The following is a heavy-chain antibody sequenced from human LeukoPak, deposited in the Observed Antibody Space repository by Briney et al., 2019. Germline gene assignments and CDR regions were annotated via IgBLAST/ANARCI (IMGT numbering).Heavy chain of an antibody. D-gene: IGHD2-15*01. Sequence: SETLSLTCTVSGGSISSSSYYWGWIRQPPGKGLEWTGSIYYSGSTYYNPSLKSRVTISVDTSKNQFSLKLSSVTAADTAVYYCARPYCSGGSCHIDYWGQGTLVTVSS. CDR1: GGSISSSSYY. J-gene: IGHJ4*02. CDR3: ARPYCSGGSCHIDY. V-gene: IGHV4-39*01. CDR2: IYYSGST.